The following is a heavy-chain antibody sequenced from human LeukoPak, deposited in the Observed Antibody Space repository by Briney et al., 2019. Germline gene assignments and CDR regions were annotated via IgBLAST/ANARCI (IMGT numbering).Heavy chain of an antibody. D-gene: IGHD3-16*02. CDR3: ARDLSSYDYVWGSYRGSGAFDI. J-gene: IGHJ3*02. V-gene: IGHV1-69*13. CDR1: GGTFSSYA. CDR2: IIPIFGTA. Sequence: SVKVSCKASGGTFSSYAISWVRQAPGQGLEWMGGIIPIFGTANYAQKFQGRVTITADESPSTAYMELSSLRSEDTAVYYCARDLSSYDYVWGSYRGSGAFDIWGQGTMVTVSS.